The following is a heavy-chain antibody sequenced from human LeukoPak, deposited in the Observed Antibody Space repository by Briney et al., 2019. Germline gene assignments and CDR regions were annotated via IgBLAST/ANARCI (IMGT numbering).Heavy chain of an antibody. V-gene: IGHV4-34*01. J-gene: IGHJ4*02. Sequence: SSETLSLTCAVYGGSFSGYYWSWIRQPPGKGLEWIGEINHSGSTNYNPSLKSRVTISVDTSKNQFSLKLSSVTAADTAVYYCARRETMIVVAIPLPYFDYWGQGTLVTVSS. D-gene: IGHD3-22*01. CDR2: INHSGST. CDR3: ARRETMIVVAIPLPYFDY. CDR1: GGSFSGYY.